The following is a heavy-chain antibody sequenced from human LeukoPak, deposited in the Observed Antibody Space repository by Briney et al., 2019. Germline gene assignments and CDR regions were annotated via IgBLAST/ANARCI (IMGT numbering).Heavy chain of an antibody. CDR1: GFTFTSSA. Sequence: SVKVSCKASGFTFTSSAVQWVRQARGQRLEWIGWIVVGSGNTNYAQKFQERVTITRDMSTSTAYMELSSLRSEDTAVYYCAAGTYCGGDCYPFDYWGQGTLVTVSS. D-gene: IGHD2-21*02. J-gene: IGHJ4*02. CDR2: IVVGSGNT. CDR3: AAGTYCGGDCYPFDY. V-gene: IGHV1-58*01.